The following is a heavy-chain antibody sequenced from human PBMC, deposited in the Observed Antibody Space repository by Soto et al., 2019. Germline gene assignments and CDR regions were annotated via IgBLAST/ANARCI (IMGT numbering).Heavy chain of an antibody. CDR1: GFSLSNARMG. Sequence: QVTLKESGPVLVKPTETLTLTCTVSGFSLSNARMGVSWIRQPPGKALEWLEHIFSNDEKSYSTSLKSRLTISKDTSKSQVVLTMTNMDPVDTATYYCARIIVGATFGANWFDPWGQGTLVTVSS. J-gene: IGHJ5*02. D-gene: IGHD1-26*01. CDR3: ARIIVGATFGANWFDP. V-gene: IGHV2-26*01. CDR2: IFSNDEK.